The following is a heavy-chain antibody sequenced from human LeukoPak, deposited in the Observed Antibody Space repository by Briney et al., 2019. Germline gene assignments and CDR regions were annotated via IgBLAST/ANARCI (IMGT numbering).Heavy chain of an antibody. V-gene: IGHV3-23*01. J-gene: IGHJ4*02. CDR2: ISGSGGST. D-gene: IGHD2-21*01. Sequence: GGSLRLSCAASGFTFSSYAMSWVRQAPGKGLEWVSAISGSGGSTYYADSVKGRFTISRDNSKNTLYLQMNSLRAEDTAVYYCAKDPKLWLEGEYFDYWGQGTLVTVSS. CDR1: GFTFSSYA. CDR3: AKDPKLWLEGEYFDY.